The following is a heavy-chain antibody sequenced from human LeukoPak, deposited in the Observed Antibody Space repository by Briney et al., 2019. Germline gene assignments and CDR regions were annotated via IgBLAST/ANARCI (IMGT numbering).Heavy chain of an antibody. CDR2: ISSSSSYV. CDR1: GFTFSSYS. CDR3: AKAETVTTSAFDI. D-gene: IGHD4-17*01. Sequence: GGSLRLSCAASGFTFSSYSMNWVRQAPGKGLEWVSSISSSSSYVYYADSVKGRFTISRDNSKNTLYLQMNSLRAEDTAVYYCAKAETVTTSAFDIWGQGTMVTVSS. J-gene: IGHJ3*02. V-gene: IGHV3-21*04.